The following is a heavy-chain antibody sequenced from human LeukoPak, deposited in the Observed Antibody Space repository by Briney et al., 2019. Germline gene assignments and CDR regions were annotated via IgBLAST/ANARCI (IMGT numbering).Heavy chain of an antibody. CDR3: AGHHPRNTVDF. Sequence: SETLSLTCTVSGGSISTYYWSWIRQPPGKGLEWIAYISDIGSINYNPSLKSRVTISLDTSKNQLSLKLRSVTAADTAVYYCAGHHPRNTVDFWGQGTLVTVSS. V-gene: IGHV4-59*08. CDR1: GGSISTYY. J-gene: IGHJ4*02. CDR2: ISDIGSI. D-gene: IGHD2-8*02.